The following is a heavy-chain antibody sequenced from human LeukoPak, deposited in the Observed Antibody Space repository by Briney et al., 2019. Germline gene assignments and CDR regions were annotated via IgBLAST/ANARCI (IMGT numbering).Heavy chain of an antibody. J-gene: IGHJ5*02. V-gene: IGHV4-30-4*01. D-gene: IGHD2-2*01. Sequence: SETLSLTCTVSGGSICSGDYYWSWIRLPTGKGVEWIGYIYYSGSTYYNPSLKSRVTISVDTSKNQFSLKLSSVTAADTAVYYCARGYIVVVPAAHNWFDPWGQGTLVTVSS. CDR2: IYYSGST. CDR3: ARGYIVVVPAAHNWFDP. CDR1: GGSICSGDYY.